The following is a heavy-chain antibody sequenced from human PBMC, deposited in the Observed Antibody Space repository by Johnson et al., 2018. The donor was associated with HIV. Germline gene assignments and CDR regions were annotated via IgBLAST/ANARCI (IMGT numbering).Heavy chain of an antibody. CDR2: ISYDGSNK. V-gene: IGHV3-30*03. Sequence: QVQLVESGGGVVQPGRSLRLSCAASGFTFSNYGMHWVRQAPGKGLEWVAVISYDGSNKYYADSVKGRFTISRDNSKNTLYLQMNSLRAEDTALYYCARVTIFGVTKVDAFDIWGQGTMVTVSS. CDR1: GFTFSNYG. D-gene: IGHD3-3*01. J-gene: IGHJ3*02. CDR3: ARVTIFGVTKVDAFDI.